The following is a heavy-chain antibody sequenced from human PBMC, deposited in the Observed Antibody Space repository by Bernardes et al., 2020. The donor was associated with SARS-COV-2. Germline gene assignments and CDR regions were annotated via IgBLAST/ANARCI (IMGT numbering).Heavy chain of an antibody. J-gene: IGHJ4*02. CDR1: GFTFNDSA. CDR2: ISWDGGST. CDR3: AKEERRFLEWCQLDY. Sequence: GGSLRLSCAASGFTFNDSAMHWVRQAPGKGLEWVSLISWDGGSTYYADSVKGRFTISRDNSKNSLYLQMNSLRAEDTALYYCAKEERRFLEWCQLDYWGQGTLVTCSS. V-gene: IGHV3-43D*04. D-gene: IGHD3-3*01.